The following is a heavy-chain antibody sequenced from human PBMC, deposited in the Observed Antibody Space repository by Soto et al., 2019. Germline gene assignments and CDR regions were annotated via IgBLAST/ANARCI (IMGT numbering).Heavy chain of an antibody. CDR2: ISGYNGDT. CDR3: AGDRRELPTGLYNSLDG. V-gene: IGHV1-18*04. J-gene: IGHJ6*02. D-gene: IGHD1-26*01. CDR1: GYTFTNYG. Sequence: ASVKVSCKASGYTFTNYGISWVRQAPAQGLECMGWISGYNGDTNYAQKFQGRVTMTTDTSTSTAYMELRSLRSDDKAVYYWAGDRRELPTGLYNSLDGCHQGPTVAASS.